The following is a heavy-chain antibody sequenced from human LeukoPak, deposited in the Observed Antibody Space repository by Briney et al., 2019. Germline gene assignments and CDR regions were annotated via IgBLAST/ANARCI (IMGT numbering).Heavy chain of an antibody. J-gene: IGHJ4*02. CDR2: ISSSGSTI. CDR1: GFTFSDYY. Sequence: GGSLRLSCAASGFTFSDYYMRWIRQAPGKGLEWVSYISSSGSTIYYADSVKGRFTISRDNAKNSLYLQMNSLRAEDTAVYYCARIVATSYFDYWGQGTLVTVSS. D-gene: IGHD5-12*01. V-gene: IGHV3-11*04. CDR3: ARIVATSYFDY.